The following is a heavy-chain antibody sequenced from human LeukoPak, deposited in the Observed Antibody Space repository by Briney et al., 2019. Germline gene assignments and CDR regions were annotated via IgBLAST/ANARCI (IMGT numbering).Heavy chain of an antibody. V-gene: IGHV7-4-1*02. CDR3: ARVAEYSSGWYDPFDY. D-gene: IGHD6-19*01. CDR2: INTNTGNP. CDR1: GYSFTSYA. Sequence: ASVKVSCKASGYSFTSYAMNWVRQAPGQGLEWMGWINTNTGNPTYAQGFTGRCVFSLDTSVSTAYLQISSLKAEDTAVYSCARVAEYSSGWYDPFDYRGQGTLVTVSS. J-gene: IGHJ4*02.